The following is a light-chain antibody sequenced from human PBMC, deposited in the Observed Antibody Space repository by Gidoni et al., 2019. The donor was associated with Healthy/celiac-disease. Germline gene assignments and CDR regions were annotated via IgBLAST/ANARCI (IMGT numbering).Light chain of an antibody. J-gene: IGLJ3*02. V-gene: IGLV1-44*01. Sequence: HSVLTQPPSASGTPGQRVTISCSGSSSNIGSNTVNWYQQLPGTAPKLLIYSNNQRPPGVPDRFSGSKSGTSASLAISGLQSEDEADYYCAAWDDSLNGWVFGGGTKLTVL. CDR3: AAWDDSLNGWV. CDR2: SNN. CDR1: SSNIGSNT.